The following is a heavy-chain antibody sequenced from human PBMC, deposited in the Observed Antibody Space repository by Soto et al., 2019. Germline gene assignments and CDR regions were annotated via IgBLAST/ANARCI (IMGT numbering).Heavy chain of an antibody. J-gene: IGHJ4*02. V-gene: IGHV4-38-2*01. CDR1: GYSISSGYY. CDR2: IYHSGST. CDR3: ATVDNWNSHFDY. D-gene: IGHD1-7*01. Sequence: SETLSLTCAVSGYSISSGYYWGWIRQPPGKGLEWIGSIYHSGSTYYNPSLKSRVTISVDTSKNQFSLKLSSVTAADTAVYYCATVDNWNSHFDYRGPGTMLTVSS.